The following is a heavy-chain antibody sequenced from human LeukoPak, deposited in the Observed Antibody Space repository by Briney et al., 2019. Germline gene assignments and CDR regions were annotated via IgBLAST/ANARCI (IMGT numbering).Heavy chain of an antibody. J-gene: IGHJ4*02. CDR2: IIPIFGTA. D-gene: IGHD5-18*01. Sequence: SVKVSCKASRGTFSSYAISWVRQAPGQGLEWMGGIIPIFGTANYAQKFQGRVTMTRNTSISTAYMELSSLRSEDTAVYYCASVRGYSYGYFGYWGQGTLVTVSS. CDR1: RGTFSSYA. V-gene: IGHV1-69*05. CDR3: ASVRGYSYGYFGY.